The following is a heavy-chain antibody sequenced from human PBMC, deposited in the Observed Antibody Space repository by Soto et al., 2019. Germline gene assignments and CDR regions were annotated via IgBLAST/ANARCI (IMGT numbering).Heavy chain of an antibody. J-gene: IGHJ5*02. CDR3: ARSHLDYYDSSFDP. CDR2: IYYSGST. D-gene: IGHD3-22*01. Sequence: SETLSLTCTVSGGSISSYYWSWIRQPPGKGLEWIGYIYYSGSTNYNPSLKSRFTISVDTSKNQFSLKLSSVTAADTAVYYCARSHLDYYDSSFDPWGQGTLVTVS. V-gene: IGHV4-59*08. CDR1: GGSISSYY.